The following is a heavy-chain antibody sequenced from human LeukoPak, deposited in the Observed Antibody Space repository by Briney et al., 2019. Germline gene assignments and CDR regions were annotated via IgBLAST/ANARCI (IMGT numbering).Heavy chain of an antibody. CDR2: IGHTGEIT. CDR1: GFTFGSYS. D-gene: IGHD6-13*01. Sequence: GGSLRLSCAASGFTFGSYSINWGRQAPGKGLDWGSYIGHTGEITYYADSVKGRFTISRDNAKDSVYLQMNSLRVEDTAVYYCAREGRYSSSWLDYWGQGTLVTVSS. J-gene: IGHJ4*02. V-gene: IGHV3-48*01. CDR3: AREGRYSSSWLDY.